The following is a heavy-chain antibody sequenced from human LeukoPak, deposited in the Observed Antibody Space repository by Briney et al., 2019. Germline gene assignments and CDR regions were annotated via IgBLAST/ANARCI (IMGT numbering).Heavy chain of an antibody. J-gene: IGHJ1*01. CDR3: ARRGIAAASGYFQH. D-gene: IGHD6-13*01. V-gene: IGHV4-39*01. CDR1: GGSFSGYY. CDR2: IYYSGST. Sequence: SETLSLACAVYGGSFSGYYWGWIRQPPGKGLEWIGSIYYSGSTYYNPSLKSRVTISVDTSKNQFSLKLSSVTAADTAVYYCARRGIAAASGYFQHWGQGTLVTVSS.